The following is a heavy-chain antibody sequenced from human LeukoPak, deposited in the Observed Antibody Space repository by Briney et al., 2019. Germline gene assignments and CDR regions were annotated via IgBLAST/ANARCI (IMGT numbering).Heavy chain of an antibody. CDR1: GYTFTSYG. V-gene: IGHV1-18*01. J-gene: IGHJ4*02. CDR2: ISAYNGNT. D-gene: IGHD3-10*01. CDR3: ASILPYGSGSYGMNY. Sequence: ASVKVSCKASGYTFTSYGISWVRQAPGQRLEWMGWISAYNGNTNYAQKLQGRVTMTTDTSTSTAYMELRSLRSDDTAVYYCASILPYGSGSYGMNYWGQGTLVTVSS.